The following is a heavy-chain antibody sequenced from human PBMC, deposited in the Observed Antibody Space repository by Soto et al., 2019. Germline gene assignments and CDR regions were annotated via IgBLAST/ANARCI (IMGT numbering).Heavy chain of an antibody. J-gene: IGHJ6*02. D-gene: IGHD3-10*01. CDR3: ARHSPPFFYGSGPWDV. V-gene: IGHV4-59*08. CDR2: LYFNGNT. Sequence: SETLSLTCTVTGVSISTYYWSWIRRPPGKGLEWLGYLYFNGNTNYNPSLKSRLTISIDPSKNQFSLKLSSLSAADTAVYYCARHSPPFFYGSGPWDVWGQGTTVTVSS. CDR1: GVSISTYY.